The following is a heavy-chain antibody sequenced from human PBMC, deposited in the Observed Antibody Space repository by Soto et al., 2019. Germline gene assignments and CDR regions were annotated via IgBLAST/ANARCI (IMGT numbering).Heavy chain of an antibody. CDR3: AREARALLGYDAFDI. CDR2: IIPIFPTT. V-gene: IGHV1-69*13. CDR1: GGTFSTYA. J-gene: IGHJ3*02. Sequence: SVKVSCKASGGTFSTYAISWVRQAPGQGLEWMGGIIPIFPTTNYTQNFQGRVTITADESTRTAYMELSSLRSEDTAVYYCAREARALLGYDAFDIWGQGTMVTVS. D-gene: IGHD3-22*01.